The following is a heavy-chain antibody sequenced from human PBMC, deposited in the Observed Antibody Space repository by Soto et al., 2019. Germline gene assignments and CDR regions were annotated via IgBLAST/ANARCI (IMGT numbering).Heavy chain of an antibody. V-gene: IGHV3-48*01. J-gene: IGHJ4*02. CDR2: ISSSSSTI. CDR1: GGTCVSYS. CDR3: ASRGYSYGLLDY. Sequence: GPHRHPNTAAGGTCVSYSRNWIRKAPGKGLEWVSYISSSSSTIYYADSVKGRFTISRDNAKNSLYLQMNSLRAEDTAVYYCASRGYSYGLLDYWGQGTLVTVSS. D-gene: IGHD5-18*01.